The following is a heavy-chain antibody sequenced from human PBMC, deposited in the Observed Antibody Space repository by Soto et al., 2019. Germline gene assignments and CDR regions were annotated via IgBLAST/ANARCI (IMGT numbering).Heavy chain of an antibody. D-gene: IGHD3-22*01. J-gene: IGHJ6*02. CDR1: GYTFTSYG. Sequence: QVQLVQSGAEVKKPGASVKVSCKASGYTFTSYGISWVRQAPGQGLEWMGWISAYNGNTNYAQKLQGRVTMTTDTSTSTGYMELRSLRSDDTAVYYCARSDYYDSSGPYYYYYGMDVWGQGTTVTVSS. CDR3: ARSDYYDSSGPYYYYYGMDV. CDR2: ISAYNGNT. V-gene: IGHV1-18*01.